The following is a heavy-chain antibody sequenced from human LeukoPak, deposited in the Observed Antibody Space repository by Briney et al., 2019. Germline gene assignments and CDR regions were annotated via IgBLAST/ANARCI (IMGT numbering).Heavy chain of an antibody. J-gene: IGHJ4*02. CDR2: FSAYNGNT. D-gene: IGHD3-3*01. Sequence: GASVKVSCKASGYTFTSYGVSWVRQAPGQGLEWMGWFSAYNGNTNYAQKLRGRVTMTTDTSTSTAYMELKSLRSDDTAVDYCARGPDSKYYDFWSGYYTEYYFDYWGQGTLVTVSS. CDR3: ARGPDSKYYDFWSGYYTEYYFDY. V-gene: IGHV1-18*01. CDR1: GYTFTSYG.